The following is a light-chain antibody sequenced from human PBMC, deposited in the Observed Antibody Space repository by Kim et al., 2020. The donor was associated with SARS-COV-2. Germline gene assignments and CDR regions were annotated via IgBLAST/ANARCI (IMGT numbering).Light chain of an antibody. CDR1: SLRSYY. J-gene: IGLJ3*02. CDR2: GKN. V-gene: IGLV3-19*01. Sequence: SSELTQYPAVSVALGQTVSITCQGDSLRSYYASWYQQKPGQAPVLVIYGKNNRPSGIPDRFSGSSSGNTASLTITGAQAEDEADYYCNSRDSSGNHSWVFGGGTQLTVL. CDR3: NSRDSSGNHSWV.